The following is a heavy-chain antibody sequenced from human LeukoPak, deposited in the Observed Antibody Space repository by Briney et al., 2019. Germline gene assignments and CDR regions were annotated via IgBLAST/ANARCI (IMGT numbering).Heavy chain of an antibody. CDR2: INPNSGGT. V-gene: IGHV1-2*02. CDR3: ARGTVEADYYYMDV. CDR1: GYTFTGYY. Sequence: GASVKVSCKASGYTFTGYYMHWVRQAPGQGLEWMGWINPNSGGTNYAQKFQGRVTMTRDTSISTAYMELSRLRSDDTAVYYCARGTVEADYYYMDVWGKGTTVTVSS. J-gene: IGHJ6*03. D-gene: IGHD1-26*01.